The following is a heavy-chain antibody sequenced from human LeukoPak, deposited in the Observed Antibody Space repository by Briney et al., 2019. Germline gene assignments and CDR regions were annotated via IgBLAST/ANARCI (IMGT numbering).Heavy chain of an antibody. J-gene: IGHJ5*02. CDR1: GGSISTNDYY. CDR3: AKTRSTSRQPNWFDP. Sequence: PETLSLTCTVSGGSISTNDYYWGWIRQPPEQRLEWIGSIYYNGDTYYNPSLKSRVTISVDTSKNQFSLKVASVTAADTAVYYCAKTRSTSRQPNWFDPWGQGTLVTVSS. D-gene: IGHD2-2*01. CDR2: IYYNGDT. V-gene: IGHV4-39*07.